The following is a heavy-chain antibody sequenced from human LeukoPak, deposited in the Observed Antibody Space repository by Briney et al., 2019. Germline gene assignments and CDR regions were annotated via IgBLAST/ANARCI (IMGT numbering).Heavy chain of an antibody. CDR1: VYTFTGYY. J-gene: IGHJ4*02. CDR3: ARVIGFGELSLGH. D-gene: IGHD3-10*01. Sequence: ASVKVSCKASVYTFTGYYIHWVRQAPGQGLEWMGWINPKSGGTNYAQKFQGRVTMTRDTSISTAYMELSRLRSDDTAVYFCARVIGFGELSLGHWGQGTLVTVSS. CDR2: INPKSGGT. V-gene: IGHV1-2*02.